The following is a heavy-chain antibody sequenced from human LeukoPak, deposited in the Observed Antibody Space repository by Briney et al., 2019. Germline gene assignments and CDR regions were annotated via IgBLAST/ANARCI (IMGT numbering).Heavy chain of an antibody. CDR3: ARIRITMIVVVIFDAFDI. V-gene: IGHV4-59*08. J-gene: IGHJ3*02. CDR2: IYYSGST. D-gene: IGHD3-22*01. Sequence: SETLSLTCTVSGGSISSYYWSWIRQPPGKGLEWIGYIYYSGSTNYNPSLKSRVTISVDTSKNQFSLKLSSVTAADTAVYYCARIRITMIVVVIFDAFDIWGQGTMVTVSS. CDR1: GGSISSYY.